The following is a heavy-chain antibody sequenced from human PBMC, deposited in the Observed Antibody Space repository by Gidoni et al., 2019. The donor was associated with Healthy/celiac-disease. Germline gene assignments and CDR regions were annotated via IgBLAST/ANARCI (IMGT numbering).Heavy chain of an antibody. J-gene: IGHJ4*02. Sequence: QVQLVESGGGVVQPGRSLSLSCAASGFTFSRYGMHWVRQAPGKGLEWVAVISYDGSNKYYADSVKGRFTISRDNSKNTLYLQMNSLRAEDTAVYYCAKVGVGYSSSWGTYFDYWGQGTLVTVSS. CDR1: GFTFSRYG. V-gene: IGHV3-30*18. CDR2: ISYDGSNK. CDR3: AKVGVGYSSSWGTYFDY. D-gene: IGHD6-13*01.